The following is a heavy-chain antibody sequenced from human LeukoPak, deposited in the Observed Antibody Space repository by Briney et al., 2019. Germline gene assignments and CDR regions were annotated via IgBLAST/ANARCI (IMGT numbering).Heavy chain of an antibody. Sequence: SETLSLTCTVSGGSISTYYWSWIRQPPGKGLEWIGYVYYSGSTNYNPSLKSRVTISVDTSKNQFSLKLSSVTAADTAVYYGARDLRAAYWGQGTLVTVSS. D-gene: IGHD3-16*01. CDR2: VYYSGST. V-gene: IGHV4-59*01. CDR1: GGSISTYY. J-gene: IGHJ4*02. CDR3: ARDLRAAY.